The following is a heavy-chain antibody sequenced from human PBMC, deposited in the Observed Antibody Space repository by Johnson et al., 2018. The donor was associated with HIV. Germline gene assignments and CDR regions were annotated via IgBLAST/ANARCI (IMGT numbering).Heavy chain of an antibody. V-gene: IGHV3-30-3*01. CDR1: GFTFSSYA. Sequence: VQLVESGGGVVQPGRSLRLSCAASGFTFSSYAMHWVRQAPGKGLEWVAVISYDGSNKYYADSVKGRFTLSRDNSKNTLYLQRNSLRAEDTAVYYCARGPHEVVVVAATSAFDIWGQGTMVTVSS. D-gene: IGHD2-15*01. J-gene: IGHJ3*02. CDR2: ISYDGSNK. CDR3: ARGPHEVVVVAATSAFDI.